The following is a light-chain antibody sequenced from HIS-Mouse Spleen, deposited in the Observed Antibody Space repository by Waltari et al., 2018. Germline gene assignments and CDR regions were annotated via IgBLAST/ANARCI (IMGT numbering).Light chain of an antibody. J-gene: IGLJ2*01. CDR2: EDS. CDR3: YSTDSSGNHRV. CDR1: PLPKKC. V-gene: IGLV3-10*01. Sequence: SYELTQPPSVSVSPGQTARITCSGYPLPKKCAYWYQQKSGQAPVLVIYEDSKRPSGIPERFSGSSSGTMATLTISGAQVEDEADYYCYSTDSSGNHRVFGGGTKLTVL.